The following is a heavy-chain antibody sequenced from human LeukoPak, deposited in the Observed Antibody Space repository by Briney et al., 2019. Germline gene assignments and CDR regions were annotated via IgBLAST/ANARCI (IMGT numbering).Heavy chain of an antibody. CDR3: ARGAPIRVAVAATFDP. D-gene: IGHD6-19*01. V-gene: IGHV1-24*01. CDR2: FDPEDGET. J-gene: IGHJ5*02. Sequence: ASVKVSCKVSGYTLTELSMHWVRQAPGNGLEWMGGFDPEDGETIYAQKFQGRVTMTEDTSTDTAYMELSSQRSEDTAVYYCARGAPIRVAVAATFDPWGQGTLVTVPS. CDR1: GYTLTELS.